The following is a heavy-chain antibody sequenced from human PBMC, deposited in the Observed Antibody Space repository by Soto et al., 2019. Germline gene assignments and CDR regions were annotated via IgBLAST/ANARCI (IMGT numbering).Heavy chain of an antibody. Sequence: ASVKVSCKASGHTFTGYYMHWVRQAPGQGLEWMGWINPNSGGTNYAQKFQGWVTMTRDTSISTAYMELSRLRSDDTAVYYCARSRGPLAYYDFWSIYYAHYSMDVWGQGTTVTSP. CDR1: GHTFTGYY. CDR2: INPNSGGT. D-gene: IGHD3-3*01. J-gene: IGHJ6*02. CDR3: ARSRGPLAYYDFWSIYYAHYSMDV. V-gene: IGHV1-2*04.